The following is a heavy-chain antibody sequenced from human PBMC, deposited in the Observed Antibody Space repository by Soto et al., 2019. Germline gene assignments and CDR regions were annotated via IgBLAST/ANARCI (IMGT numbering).Heavy chain of an antibody. CDR1: GGTFSSYA. D-gene: IGHD2-2*01. CDR2: IIPIFGTA. CDR3: ARELVCADSTSCYRGAYYYYGMDV. J-gene: IGHJ6*02. V-gene: IGHV1-69*13. Sequence: SVKVSCKASGGTFSSYAIGWVRQAPGQGLEWMGGIIPIFGTANYAQKFQGRVTITADESTSTAYMELSSLRSEDTAVYYCARELVCADSTSCYRGAYYYYGMDVWGQGTTVTVSS.